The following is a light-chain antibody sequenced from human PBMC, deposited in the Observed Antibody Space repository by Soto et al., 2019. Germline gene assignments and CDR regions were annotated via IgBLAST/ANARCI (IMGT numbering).Light chain of an antibody. Sequence: QSALTQPASVSGSPGQSITISCTGTSSDVGGYDYVSWYQHHPGKAPKLMIYEVSNRPSGVSNRFSGSKSGDTASLTISGLQAEDEADYYCSSYTSGSTSVVFGGGTQLTVL. CDR3: SSYTSGSTSVV. J-gene: IGLJ2*01. CDR2: EVS. V-gene: IGLV2-14*01. CDR1: SSDVGGYDY.